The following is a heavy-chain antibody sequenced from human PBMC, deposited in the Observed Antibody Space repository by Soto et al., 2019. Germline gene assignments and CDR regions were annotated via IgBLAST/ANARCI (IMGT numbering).Heavy chain of an antibody. CDR3: ARHQSHSSSYVDP. J-gene: IGHJ5*02. CDR2: INHSGST. CDR1: GGSFSGYY. D-gene: IGHD6-13*01. Sequence: PSETLSLTCAVYGGSFSGYYWTWIRQPPGTGLEWIGEINHSGSTNYNPSLKSRVTISVDTSKNQFTLNLASVSAADTAVYYCARHQSHSSSYVDPWGQGTLVTVSS. V-gene: IGHV4-34*01.